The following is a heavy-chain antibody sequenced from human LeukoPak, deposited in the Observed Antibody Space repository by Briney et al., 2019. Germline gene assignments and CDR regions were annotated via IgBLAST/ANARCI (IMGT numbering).Heavy chain of an antibody. D-gene: IGHD1-26*01. J-gene: IGHJ4*02. CDR1: GGSISSSSYY. CDR3: ARGELGATIDY. CDR2: IYYSGST. V-gene: IGHV4-39*07. Sequence: SETLSLTCTVSGGSISSSSYYWGWIRQPPGKGLEWIGSIYYSGSTYYNPSLKSRVTISVDTSRNQFSLKLSSVTAADTAVYYCARGELGATIDYWGQGTLVTVSS.